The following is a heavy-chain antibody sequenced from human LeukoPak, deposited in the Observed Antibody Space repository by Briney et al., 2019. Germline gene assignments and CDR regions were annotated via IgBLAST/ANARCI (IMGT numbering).Heavy chain of an antibody. CDR1: GFTFSSYE. J-gene: IGHJ3*02. Sequence: GGSLRLSCAASGFTFSSYEMNWVRQAPGKGLEWVSYISSSGSTIYYADSVKGRFTISRDNAKNTLYLQMNSLRAEDTAVYYCAKDRDVWGSYRYSGTYDAFDIWGQGTMVTVSS. D-gene: IGHD3-16*02. CDR2: ISSSGSTI. V-gene: IGHV3-48*03. CDR3: AKDRDVWGSYRYSGTYDAFDI.